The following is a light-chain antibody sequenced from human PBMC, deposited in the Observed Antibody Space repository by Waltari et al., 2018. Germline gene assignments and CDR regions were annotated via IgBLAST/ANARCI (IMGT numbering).Light chain of an antibody. CDR2: DAS. CDR3: QQYGNPPRT. CDR1: QSVASRH. Sequence: EPVWTQSPAPLSLSPGKRATLPCRASQSVASRHLAWYQQKPGQAPRLLIYDASSRATGIPDRFSGSGSGTDFTLTITRLEPEDFAVYYCQQYGNPPRTFGQGTDVEIK. J-gene: IGKJ1*01. V-gene: IGKV3-20*01.